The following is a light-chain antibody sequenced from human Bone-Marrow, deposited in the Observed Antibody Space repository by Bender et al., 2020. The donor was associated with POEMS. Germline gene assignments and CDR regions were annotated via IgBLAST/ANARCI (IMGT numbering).Light chain of an antibody. J-gene: IGLJ3*02. V-gene: IGLV3-1*01. CDR2: QDT. Sequence: SYELTQPPSVAVSPGQTASITCSGDNLGDKYVCWYQQKPDQSPVLVIYQDTKRPSGIPERFSGSNSGNTATLTISGTQAMDEADYYCQAWDTPTHAAFGGGTKLTVL. CDR1: NLGDKY. CDR3: QAWDTPTHAA.